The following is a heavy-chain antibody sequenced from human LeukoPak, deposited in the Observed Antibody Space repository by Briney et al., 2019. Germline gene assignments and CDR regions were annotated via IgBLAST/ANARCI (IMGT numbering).Heavy chain of an antibody. J-gene: IGHJ4*02. Sequence: RGSLRLSCAASGFTFCNYWMHWVRQGPGERLVWVSRINTDGSSTNYADSVKGRFSISRDNAKNTLYLQMNSLRVEETAVYYCARGVSYSASAFDYWGQGTLVTVSS. CDR1: GFTFCNYW. CDR3: ARGVSYSASAFDY. CDR2: INTDGSST. V-gene: IGHV3-74*01. D-gene: IGHD1-26*01.